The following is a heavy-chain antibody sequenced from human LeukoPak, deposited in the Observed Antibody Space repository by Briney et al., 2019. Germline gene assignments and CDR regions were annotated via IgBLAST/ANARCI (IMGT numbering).Heavy chain of an antibody. J-gene: IGHJ5*02. CDR1: GFTFSSYA. CDR2: ISGSGGST. V-gene: IGHV3-23*01. CDR3: AKDSETHYDILTGYFS. Sequence: GGSLRLSCAASGFTFSSYAMSWVRQAPGKGLEWVSAISGSGGSTYYADSVKGRFTISRDNSKNTLYLQMNSLRAEDTAVYYCAKDSETHYDILTGYFSWGQGTLVAVSS. D-gene: IGHD3-9*01.